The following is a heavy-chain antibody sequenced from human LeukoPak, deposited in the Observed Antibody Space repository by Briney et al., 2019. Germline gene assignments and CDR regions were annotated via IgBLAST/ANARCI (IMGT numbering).Heavy chain of an antibody. CDR3: ARVNDYYDSSGYWRAGYYFDY. CDR1: GGSISSYY. V-gene: IGHV4-59*01. D-gene: IGHD3-22*01. CDR2: IYYSGST. J-gene: IGHJ4*02. Sequence: PSETLSLTCTVSGGSISSYYWSWIRQPPGKGLEWIGYIYYSGSTNYNPSLKSRVTISVDTSKNQFSLKLSSVTAVDTAVYYCARVNDYYDSSGYWRAGYYFDYWGQGTLVTVSS.